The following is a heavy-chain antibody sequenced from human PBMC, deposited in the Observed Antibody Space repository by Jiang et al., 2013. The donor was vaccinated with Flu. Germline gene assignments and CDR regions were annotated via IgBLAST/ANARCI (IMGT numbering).Heavy chain of an antibody. J-gene: IGHJ6*02. CDR2: INPSGGNT. V-gene: IGHV1-46*01. Sequence: GAEVKKPGASVKVSCKASGYTLTSYFMHWVRQAPGQGLEWMGIINPSGGNTTYAQKFQGRVTMTRDTSTSTVYMELSSLRSEDTAFYYCARAPIVVLGWEGMDVWGQGTTVTVSS. CDR1: GYTLTSYF. D-gene: IGHD3-22*01. CDR3: ARAPIVVLGWEGMDV.